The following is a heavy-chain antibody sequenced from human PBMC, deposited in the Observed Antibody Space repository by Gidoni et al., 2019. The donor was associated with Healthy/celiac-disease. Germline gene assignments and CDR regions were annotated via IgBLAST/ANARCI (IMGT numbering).Heavy chain of an antibody. CDR1: GGSLSSSSYY. J-gene: IGHJ5*02. CDR3: ASSTSDIAAAGTDWCDP. D-gene: IGHD6-13*01. CDR2: IYYSGST. V-gene: IGHV4-39*01. Sequence: QLQLQESVPGLVKPSETLSLTCPVSGGSLSSSSYYGGWIRQPPGKGLEWIGSIYYSGSTYYNPSRKSRVTIAVDTSKNQFSRKLSSVTAADTAGYYWASSTSDIAAAGTDWCDPWGQGTLVTVSS.